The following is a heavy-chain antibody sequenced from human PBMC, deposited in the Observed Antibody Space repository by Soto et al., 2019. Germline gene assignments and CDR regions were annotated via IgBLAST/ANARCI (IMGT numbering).Heavy chain of an antibody. J-gene: IGHJ4*02. CDR1: GGSISDYQ. Sequence: ETLSLTCSISGGSISDYQWSWIRQPPGKGLEWIGYIYYSGRTNYNPSLKSRVTISLDTSTKQFSLRLRSVTAADTAVYYCARMRGLGEISPYFDYWGPGALVTVSS. D-gene: IGHD3-16*02. CDR2: IYYSGRT. CDR3: ARMRGLGEISPYFDY. V-gene: IGHV4-59*01.